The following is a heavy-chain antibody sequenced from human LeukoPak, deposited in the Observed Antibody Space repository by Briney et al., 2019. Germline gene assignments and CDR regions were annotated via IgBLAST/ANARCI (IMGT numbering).Heavy chain of an antibody. CDR1: GFTFSNYG. CDR3: XXXXXFDWLNYYYMDV. J-gene: IGHJ6*03. CDR2: LSSSGGST. V-gene: IGHV3-23*01. Sequence: GGSLRLSCAASGFTFSNYGMNWVRQAPGKGLEWVSALSSSGGSTYYADSVKGRFTISRDNSKNTLYLQMSSLRAEDTAVYYXXXXXXFDWLNYYYMDVWGKGTTVIISS. D-gene: IGHD3-9*01.